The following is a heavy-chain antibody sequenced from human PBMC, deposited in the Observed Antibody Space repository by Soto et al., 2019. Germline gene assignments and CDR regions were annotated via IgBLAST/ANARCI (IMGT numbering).Heavy chain of an antibody. CDR1: GYTFSGFY. CDR3: ARRLTNSGIYYYGMDV. J-gene: IGHJ6*02. D-gene: IGHD6-25*01. Sequence: ASVKVSCKSSGYTFSGFYIHWVRQAPGQGLEWMGWVDPNTGGTKFAQRFQGRVTMSRDTSINTAYMELNSLRSDDTAVYYCARRLTNSGIYYYGMDVWGQGTTVTVSS. CDR2: VDPNTGGT. V-gene: IGHV1-2*02.